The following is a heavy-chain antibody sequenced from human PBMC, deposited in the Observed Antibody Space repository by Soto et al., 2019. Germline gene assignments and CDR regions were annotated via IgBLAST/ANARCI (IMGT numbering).Heavy chain of an antibody. CDR3: ASHYDMWSGYLSPVDY. V-gene: IGHV3-11*01. Sequence: QVQLVESGGDLVKPGGSLRLSCAASGYTFSDYYMSWIRQAPGKELEWISYIDTSGTKIYYADSVKGRFTITRDNAKNSLYLEMNSLRDEDTAVYYCASHYDMWSGYLSPVDYWGQGTLVTVSS. CDR2: IDTSGTKI. J-gene: IGHJ4*02. CDR1: GYTFSDYY. D-gene: IGHD3-3*01.